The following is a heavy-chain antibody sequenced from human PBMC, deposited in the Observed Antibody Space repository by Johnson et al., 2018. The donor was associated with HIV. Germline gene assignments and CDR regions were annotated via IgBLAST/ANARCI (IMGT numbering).Heavy chain of an antibody. Sequence: VQLVESVGGLVQPGGSLRLSCAAGGFTFSSYVMTWVRRAPGKGLEWVSTITGSGDKTWYADSVKGRFTISRDNSKNTLYLQMNSLRAEDTAVYYCARDHLRRIHAFDIWGQGTMVTVSS. CDR1: GFTFSSYV. CDR3: ARDHLRRIHAFDI. J-gene: IGHJ3*02. CDR2: ITGSGDKT. V-gene: IGHV3-23*04.